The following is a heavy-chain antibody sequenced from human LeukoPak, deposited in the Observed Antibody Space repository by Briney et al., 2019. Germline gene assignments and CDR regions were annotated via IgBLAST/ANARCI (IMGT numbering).Heavy chain of an antibody. V-gene: IGHV3-48*01. D-gene: IGHD6-19*01. CDR2: ISSSSTI. CDR3: ARVDSSGWTRIFDY. Sequence: GGSLRLSCAASGFTFSSYSMNWVRQAPGKGLEWVSYISSSSTIYYADSVKGRFTISRDNAKNSLYLQMNSLRAEDTAVYYCARVDSSGWTRIFDYWGQRTLVTVSS. CDR1: GFTFSSYS. J-gene: IGHJ4*02.